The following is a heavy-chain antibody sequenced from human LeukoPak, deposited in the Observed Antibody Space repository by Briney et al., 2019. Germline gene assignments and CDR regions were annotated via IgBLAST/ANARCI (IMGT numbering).Heavy chain of an antibody. CDR1: GGSISSGSYY. V-gene: IGHV4-61*02. J-gene: IGHJ3*02. CDR3: ARGTEAFDI. CDR2: IYTSGST. Sequence: SQTLSLTCTVSGGSISSGSYYWSWIRQPAGKGLEWIGRIYTSGSTNYNPSLKSRVTISVVTSKNQFSLKLSSVTAADTAVYYCARGTEAFDIWGQGTMVTVSS. D-gene: IGHD1-1*01.